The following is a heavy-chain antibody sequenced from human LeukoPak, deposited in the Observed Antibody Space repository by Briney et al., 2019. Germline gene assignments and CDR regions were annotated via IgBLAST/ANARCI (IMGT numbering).Heavy chain of an antibody. CDR2: IKQDGSEK. Sequence: GGSLRLSCAASGFTFSSYWMSWVRQAPGKGLEWVANIKQDGSEKYYVDSVKGRFTISRDNAKNSLYLQMNSLRAGDTAVYYCASLDYGDYDYLDYWGQGTLVTVSS. J-gene: IGHJ4*02. CDR3: ASLDYGDYDYLDY. D-gene: IGHD4-17*01. V-gene: IGHV3-7*01. CDR1: GFTFSSYW.